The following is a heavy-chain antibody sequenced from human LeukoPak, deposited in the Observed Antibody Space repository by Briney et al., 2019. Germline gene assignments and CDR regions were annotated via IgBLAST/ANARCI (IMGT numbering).Heavy chain of an antibody. D-gene: IGHD2-2*01. J-gene: IGHJ4*02. CDR3: ARGDRDLYCSSTSCYPVL. V-gene: IGHV3-21*01. CDR2: ISSSSSYI. Sequence: PGGSLRLSCAASGFTFSSYSMNWVRQAPGKGLEWVSSISSSSSYIYYADSVKGRFTISRDNAKNSLYLQMNSLRAEDTAVYYCARGDRDLYCSSTSCYPVLGAQGTLVSVSS. CDR1: GFTFSSYS.